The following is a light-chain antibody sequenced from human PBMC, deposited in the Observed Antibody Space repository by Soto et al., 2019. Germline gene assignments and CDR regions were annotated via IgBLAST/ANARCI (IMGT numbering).Light chain of an antibody. J-gene: IGKJ1*01. V-gene: IGKV3-15*01. Sequence: EIVMTQSPVTLSVSPGERATLSCRASQSVRSNLAWYQQKPGQAPSLLIYGAFTRATGIPTRFSGTGSGTEFTLTISSLQSEDFALYYCQQYNDWPLTFGQGTKVDIK. CDR1: QSVRSN. CDR3: QQYNDWPLT. CDR2: GAF.